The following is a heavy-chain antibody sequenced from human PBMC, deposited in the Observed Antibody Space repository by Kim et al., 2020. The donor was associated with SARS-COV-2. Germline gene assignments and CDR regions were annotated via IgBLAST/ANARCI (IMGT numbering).Heavy chain of an antibody. V-gene: IGHV3-66*01. D-gene: IGHD2-2*03. J-gene: IGHJ6*02. CDR2: IYSSGRT. CDR3: ARDPGYRNGMDV. Sequence: GGSLRLSCAASGFTVSSDYMNWVRQAPEKGLEWVSVIYSSGRTNDSDSAKGRLTISRDDCKTTLYIQMKSLMAGDRAVYFSARDPGYRNGMDVWGQGTPVTVSS. CDR1: GFTVSSDY.